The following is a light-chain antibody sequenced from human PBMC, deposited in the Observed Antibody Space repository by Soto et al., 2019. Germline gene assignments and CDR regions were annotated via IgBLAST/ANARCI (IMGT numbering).Light chain of an antibody. CDR2: GAS. J-gene: IGKJ4*01. V-gene: IGKV3-20*01. Sequence: EIVLTQSPGTLSLSPGERATLSCRASQSVSSSYLAWYQQKPGQAPRVLIYGASTRATGIPDRFSGSGSGTDFTFTISRLESEDVAVYFCQQYGSSPLTFGGGTKVEIK. CDR3: QQYGSSPLT. CDR1: QSVSSSY.